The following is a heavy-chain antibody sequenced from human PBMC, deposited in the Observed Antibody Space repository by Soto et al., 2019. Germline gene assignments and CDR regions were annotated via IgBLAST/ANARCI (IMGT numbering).Heavy chain of an antibody. V-gene: IGHV3-9*01. CDR1: GFTFDDYA. J-gene: IGHJ6*02. D-gene: IGHD3-10*01. Sequence: PGGSLRLSCAASGFTFDDYAMHWVRQAPGKGLEWVSGISWNSGSIGYADSVKGRFTISRDNAKNSLYLQMNSLRAEDTALYYCAKDQSSYYYGSGSYDPYYYYYGTDVWGQGTTVTVSS. CDR3: AKDQSSYYYGSGSYDPYYYYYGTDV. CDR2: ISWNSGSI.